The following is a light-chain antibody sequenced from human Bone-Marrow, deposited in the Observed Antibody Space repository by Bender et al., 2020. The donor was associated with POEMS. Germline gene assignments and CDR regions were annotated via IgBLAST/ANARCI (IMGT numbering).Light chain of an antibody. CDR3: ATWDDSRPGHVI. CDR1: RSNIGGNH. Sequence: QSVLTQPPSASETPGQRVTISCSGSRSNIGGNHVNWYRQVPGTAPRLVVYSNYQRPSGVPARFSGSKSGTSASLAISGLRSEDEADYYCATWDDSRPGHVIFGGGTKLTVL. J-gene: IGLJ2*01. V-gene: IGLV1-47*02. CDR2: SNY.